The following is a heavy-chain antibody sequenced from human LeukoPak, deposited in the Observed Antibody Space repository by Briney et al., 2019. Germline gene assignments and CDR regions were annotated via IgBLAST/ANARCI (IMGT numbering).Heavy chain of an antibody. D-gene: IGHD3-22*01. J-gene: IGHJ4*02. Sequence: PGGSLSLSCAASGFTSSSYAMSWVRQAPGKGLEWVSAISGSGGSTYYADSVKGRFTISRDNSKNTLYLQMHSLRAEDTAVYYCVLLPPMIVVVITDYWGQGTLVTVSS. CDR3: VLLPPMIVVVITDY. V-gene: IGHV3-23*01. CDR1: GFTSSSYA. CDR2: ISGSGGST.